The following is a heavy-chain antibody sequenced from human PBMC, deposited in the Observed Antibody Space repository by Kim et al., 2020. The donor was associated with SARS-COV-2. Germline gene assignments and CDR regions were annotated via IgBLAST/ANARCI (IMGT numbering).Heavy chain of an antibody. CDR1: GFTFSSYA. J-gene: IGHJ3*02. V-gene: IGHV3-23*01. CDR2: ISGSGGST. Sequence: GGSLRLSCAASGFTFSSYAMSWVRQAPGKGLEWVSAISGSGGSTYYADSVKGRFTISRDNSKNTLYLQMNSLRAEDTAVYYCAKAAANFIYSSGWYGGPIPLDICGDGAMGTVSS. CDR3: AKAAANFIYSSGWYGGPIPLDI. D-gene: IGHD6-13*01.